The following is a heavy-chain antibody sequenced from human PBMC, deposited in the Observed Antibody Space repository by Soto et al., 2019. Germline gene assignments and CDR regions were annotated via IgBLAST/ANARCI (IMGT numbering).Heavy chain of an antibody. CDR2: IYYSGST. J-gene: IGHJ4*02. D-gene: IGHD5-18*01. Sequence: SETLSLTCTVSGGSISSSSYYWGWIRQPPGKGLEWIGSIYYSGSTYYNPSLKSRVTISVDTSKNQFSLKLSSVTAADTAVYYCATYPRGYSYGPLRFRDYWGQGTLVT. CDR3: ATYPRGYSYGPLRFRDY. CDR1: GGSISSSSYY. V-gene: IGHV4-39*01.